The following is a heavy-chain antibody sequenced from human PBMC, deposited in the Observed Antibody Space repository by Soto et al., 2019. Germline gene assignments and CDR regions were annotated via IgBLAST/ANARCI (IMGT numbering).Heavy chain of an antibody. J-gene: IGHJ4*02. D-gene: IGHD4-17*01. CDR2: INQDGTAK. CDR3: ASDYGL. V-gene: IGHV3-7*04. Sequence: EVQLVESGGGLVQPGGSLRLSCAVSGFTFGTHWMSWVRQAPGKGPEWVANINQDGTAKSYVDSVKGRFTISRDNAKNSLYLLMNSLGVEDTAVYYCASDYGLGGQGSLVTVSS. CDR1: GFTFGTHW.